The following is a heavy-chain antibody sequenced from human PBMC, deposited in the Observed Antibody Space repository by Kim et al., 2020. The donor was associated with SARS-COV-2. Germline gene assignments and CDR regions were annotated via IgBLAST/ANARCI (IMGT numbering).Heavy chain of an antibody. CDR1: GFTFSSYS. V-gene: IGHV3-48*02. D-gene: IGHD3-9*01. CDR3: ARIGGVFYGILTGQIPFDY. J-gene: IGHJ4*02. CDR2: ISSSSSTI. Sequence: GGSLRLSCAASGFTFSSYSMNWVRHAPGKGLEWVSYISSSSSTIYYADSVKGRFTISRDNVKNSLYLQMNSLRDEDTAVYYCARIGGVFYGILTGQIPFDYWGQGTLVTVSS.